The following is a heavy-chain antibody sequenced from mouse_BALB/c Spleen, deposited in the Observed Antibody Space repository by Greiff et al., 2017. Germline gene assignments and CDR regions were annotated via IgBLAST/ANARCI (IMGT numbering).Heavy chain of an antibody. V-gene: IGHV5-9-4*01. D-gene: IGHD1-1*01. CDR1: GFTFSSYA. CDR2: ISSGGSYT. J-gene: IGHJ4*01. Sequence: EVKLVESGGGLVKPGGSLKLSCAASGFTFSSYAMSWVRQSPEKRLEWVAEISSGGSYTYYPDTVTGRFTISRDNAKNTLYLEMSSLRSEDTAMYYCARGGYGSSYAMDYWGQGTSVTVSS. CDR3: ARGGYGSSYAMDY.